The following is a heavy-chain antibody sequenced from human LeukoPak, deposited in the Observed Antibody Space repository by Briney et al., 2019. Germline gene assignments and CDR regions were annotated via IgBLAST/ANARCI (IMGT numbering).Heavy chain of an antibody. J-gene: IGHJ1*01. CDR1: GYTFTSYY. CDR3: AISGYYYTRHFQH. Sequence: ASVKVSCKASGYTFTSYYMHWVRQAPGQGLEWMGIINPSGGSTSYAQKFQGRVTMTEDTSTDTAYMDLSSLRSEDTAVYYCAISGYYYTRHFQHWGQGTLVTVSS. D-gene: IGHD3-22*01. V-gene: IGHV1-46*01. CDR2: INPSGGST.